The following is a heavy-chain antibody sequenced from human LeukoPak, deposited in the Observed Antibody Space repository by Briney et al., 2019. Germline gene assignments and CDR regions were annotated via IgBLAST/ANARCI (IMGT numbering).Heavy chain of an antibody. CDR1: GGTFSSYT. Sequence: SVKVSCKASGGTFSSYTISWVRQAPGQGLEWMGRIIPILGIANYAQKFQGRVTITADKSTSTAYMELNSLRAEDTAVYYCAKAMYSSGWHYFDYWGQGTLVTVSS. D-gene: IGHD6-19*01. CDR3: AKAMYSSGWHYFDY. J-gene: IGHJ4*02. V-gene: IGHV1-69*02. CDR2: IIPILGIA.